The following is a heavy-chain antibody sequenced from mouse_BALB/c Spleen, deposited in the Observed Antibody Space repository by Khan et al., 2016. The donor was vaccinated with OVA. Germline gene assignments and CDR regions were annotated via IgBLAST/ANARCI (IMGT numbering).Heavy chain of an antibody. CDR2: ISTGGNKT. CDR1: GCAFSSYD. CDR3: TRPHYYGSNYYFDY. V-gene: IGHV5-12-1*01. D-gene: IGHD1-1*01. J-gene: IGHJ2*01. Sequence: EVELVESGGGLVKPGGSLKLSCAASGCAFSSYDMSWVRQTPEKRLEWVAFISTGGNKTYYPDSVKCRFTISRDNAKNTLYLQMSSLKSEDTAMYYCTRPHYYGSNYYFDYWGQGTPLTVSS.